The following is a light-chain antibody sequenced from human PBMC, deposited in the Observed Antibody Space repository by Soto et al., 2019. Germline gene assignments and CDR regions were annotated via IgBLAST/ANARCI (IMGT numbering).Light chain of an antibody. CDR2: ATS. CDR3: QQTHSLPLS. J-gene: IGKJ3*01. V-gene: IGKV1-12*01. CDR1: QGVGGW. Sequence: DVRMTQSPSSLSASVGDTITITCRASQGVGGWLAWYQQKPGKVPKLLIYATSSLHSGVPSRFSGSGSGTDFTLSISSLQPEDFATYYCQQTHSLPLSFGPGTKVDIK.